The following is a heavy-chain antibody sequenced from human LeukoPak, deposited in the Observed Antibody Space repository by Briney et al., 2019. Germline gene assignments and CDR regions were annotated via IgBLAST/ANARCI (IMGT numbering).Heavy chain of an antibody. CDR2: IKQDGSEK. D-gene: IGHD5-18*01. J-gene: IGHJ4*02. V-gene: IGHV3-7*01. CDR1: GYSFTSYW. CDR3: ATGHSYGYDY. Sequence: GESLKISCKGSGYSFTSYWIGWVRQAPGKGLEWVANIKQDGSEKYYVDSVKGRFTISRDNAKNTLYLQMNSLRADDSGVYYCATGHSYGYDYWGQGVLVTVSS.